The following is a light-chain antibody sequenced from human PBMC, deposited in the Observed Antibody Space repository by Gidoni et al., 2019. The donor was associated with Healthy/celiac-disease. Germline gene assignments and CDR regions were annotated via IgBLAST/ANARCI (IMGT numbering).Light chain of an antibody. V-gene: IGKV1-39*01. CDR2: AAS. Sequence: IQITPSPSSLSAPVGDRVTITCRASQSISSYLNWYQQKPGKAPKLLSYAASSFQSGVPSRFSGSGSGTDFTLTIISLQPEDFATYYCQQSYSTPYTFGQGTKLEIK. CDR1: QSISSY. CDR3: QQSYSTPYT. J-gene: IGKJ2*01.